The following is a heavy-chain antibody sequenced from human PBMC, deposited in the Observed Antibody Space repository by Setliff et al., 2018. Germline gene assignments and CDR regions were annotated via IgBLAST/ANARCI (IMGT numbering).Heavy chain of an antibody. D-gene: IGHD6-19*01. CDR2: IGESGNNI. J-gene: IGHJ4*02. CDR3: ARDFGGWNLYYFDF. Sequence: PGGSLRLSCAASGFTFSGYYMQWVRQAPGKGLEWVSYIGESGNNIAYADSVKGRFTISRDIAENSLYLRMNGLRAEDTAFYYCARDFGGWNLYYFDFRGQGTLVTVSS. V-gene: IGHV3-21*05. CDR1: GFTFSGYY.